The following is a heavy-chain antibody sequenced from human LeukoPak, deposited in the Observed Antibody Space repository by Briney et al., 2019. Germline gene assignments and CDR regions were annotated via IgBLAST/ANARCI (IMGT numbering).Heavy chain of an antibody. CDR3: ATDGGGGSYFDFDY. V-gene: IGHV1-24*01. J-gene: IGHJ4*02. CDR2: FDPEDGET. Sequence: ASVKVSCKVSGYTLTELSMHWVRQAPGKGLEWMGGFDPEDGETIYAQKFQGRVTMTEDTSTDTAYMELSSLRSEGTAVYYCATDGGGGSYFDFDYWGQGTLVTVSS. D-gene: IGHD1-26*01. CDR1: GYTLTELS.